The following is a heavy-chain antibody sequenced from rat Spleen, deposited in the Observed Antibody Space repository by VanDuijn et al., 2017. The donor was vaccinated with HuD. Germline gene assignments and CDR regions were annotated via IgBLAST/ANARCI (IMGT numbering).Heavy chain of an antibody. CDR3: ASHYSSYRGDWFAY. Sequence: QVQLKESGPGLVQPSQTLSLTCTVSGFSLTSYHVSWVRQPPGKGLEWMGVIWTGGSTAYNSALKSRLSISRDTSKGQVFLKMNSVQTEDTAMYFGASHYSSYRGDWFAYWGQGTLVTVSS. D-gene: IGHD1-2*01. J-gene: IGHJ3*01. CDR2: IWTGGST. V-gene: IGHV2-43*01. CDR1: GFSLTSYH.